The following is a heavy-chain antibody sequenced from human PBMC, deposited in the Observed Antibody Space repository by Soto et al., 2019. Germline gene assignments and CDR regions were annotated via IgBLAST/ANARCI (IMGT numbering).Heavy chain of an antibody. CDR3: AREWQQLAFDY. D-gene: IGHD6-13*01. Sequence: QVQLVESGGGVVQPGRSLRLSCAASGFTFSSYAMHWVRQAPGKGLEWVAVISYDGSNKYYADSVKGRFTSSRDNSQNTLYLQLNSLRAEDTAVYDCAREWQQLAFDYWGPGTLVTVSS. V-gene: IGHV3-30-3*01. CDR1: GFTFSSYA. CDR2: ISYDGSNK. J-gene: IGHJ4*02.